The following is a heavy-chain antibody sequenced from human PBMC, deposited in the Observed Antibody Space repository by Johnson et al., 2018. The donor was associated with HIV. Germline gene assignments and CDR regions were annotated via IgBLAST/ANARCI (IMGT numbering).Heavy chain of an antibody. J-gene: IGHJ3*02. CDR3: ARPRPMIVVAKGAFDI. D-gene: IGHD3-22*01. CDR2: IYSGGST. CDR1: GFTVSSNY. V-gene: IGHV3-66*02. Sequence: VQLVESGGGLVQSGGSLRLSCAASGFTVSSNYMSWVRQAPGKGLEWVSVIYSGGSTYYADSVKGRFTISRDNSKNTLFLQMNSLRAEDTAVYYCARPRPMIVVAKGAFDIWSQGTMVTVSS.